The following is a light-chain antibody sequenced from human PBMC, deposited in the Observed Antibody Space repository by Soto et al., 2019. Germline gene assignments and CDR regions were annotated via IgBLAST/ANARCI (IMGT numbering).Light chain of an antibody. CDR2: DAS. J-gene: IGKJ1*01. V-gene: IGKV1-5*01. CDR1: QSISAW. CDR3: QHYNSYRWT. Sequence: DIQMTQSPSTLSASLGDRVTITCRASQSISAWLAWYQQKPGKAPKLLIYDASSLESGAPSRFSGSGSGTEFTLTISSLQPDDFATYYCQHYNSYRWTFGQGTKVDI.